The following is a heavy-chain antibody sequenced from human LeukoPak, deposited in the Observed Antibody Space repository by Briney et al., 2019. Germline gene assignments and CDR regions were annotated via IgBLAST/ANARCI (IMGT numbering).Heavy chain of an antibody. D-gene: IGHD4-17*01. Sequence: GGSLRLSCAASGFTFSSYSMNWVRQAPGEGLEWVAVISYDGSNKYYADSVKGRFTISRDNSRNTLYLQMNSLRAEDTAVYYCAKGNGDYVSGCFDYWGQGTLVTVSS. CDR3: AKGNGDYVSGCFDY. J-gene: IGHJ4*02. V-gene: IGHV3-30*18. CDR1: GFTFSSYS. CDR2: ISYDGSNK.